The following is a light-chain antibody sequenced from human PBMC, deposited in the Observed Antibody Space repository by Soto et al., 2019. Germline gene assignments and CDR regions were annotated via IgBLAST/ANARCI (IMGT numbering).Light chain of an antibody. J-gene: IGKJ1*01. Sequence: EIVLTQSPGTLSLSPGERATLSCRASQSVSKNYLAWYQQKPGQAPRLLIYGASNRATGIPDRFSGSGSGTDFTLTISRLEPEDFAVYYCQKYGSSGTFGQGNKVEIK. CDR1: QSVSKNY. V-gene: IGKV3-20*01. CDR3: QKYGSSGT. CDR2: GAS.